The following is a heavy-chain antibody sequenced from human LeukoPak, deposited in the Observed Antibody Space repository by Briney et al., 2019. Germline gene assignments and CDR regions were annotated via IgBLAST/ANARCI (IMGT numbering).Heavy chain of an antibody. CDR1: GYTFTSYY. CDR2: INPNSGGT. Sequence: ASVKVSCKASGYTFTSYYMHWVRQAPGQGLEWMGWINPNSGGTNYAQKFQGRVTMTRDTSISTAYMELSRLRSDDTAVYYCARDPHPTYGYDAFDIWGQGTMVTVSS. V-gene: IGHV1-2*02. J-gene: IGHJ3*02. D-gene: IGHD4-17*01. CDR3: ARDPHPTYGYDAFDI.